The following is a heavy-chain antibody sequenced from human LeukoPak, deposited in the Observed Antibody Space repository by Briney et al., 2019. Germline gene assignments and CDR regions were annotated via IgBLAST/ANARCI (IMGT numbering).Heavy chain of an antibody. D-gene: IGHD2-2*01. V-gene: IGHV1-2*02. CDR2: INPNSGGT. CDR3: AREGYCSSTSCYGGYNWFDP. CDR1: GYTFTGYY. Sequence: ASVTVSCKASGYTFTGYYMHWVRQAPGQGLEWMGWINPNSGGTNYAQKFQGRVTMTRDTSISTAYMELSRLRSDDTAVYYCAREGYCSSTSCYGGYNWFDPWGQGTLVTVSS. J-gene: IGHJ5*02.